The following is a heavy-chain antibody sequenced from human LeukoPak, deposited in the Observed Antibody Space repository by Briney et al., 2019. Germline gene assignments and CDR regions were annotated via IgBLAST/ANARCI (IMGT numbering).Heavy chain of an antibody. Sequence: SVQVSCKACGGTFSSYAISWVRQAPGKGLEWMGRIIPIFGTANYAQKFQGRVTITADKSTSTAYMELSSLRSEDTAVYYCARLGEGDAFDIWGQGTMVTVSS. D-gene: IGHD3-10*01. CDR3: ARLGEGDAFDI. CDR2: IIPIFGTA. CDR1: GGTFSSYA. J-gene: IGHJ3*02. V-gene: IGHV1-69*06.